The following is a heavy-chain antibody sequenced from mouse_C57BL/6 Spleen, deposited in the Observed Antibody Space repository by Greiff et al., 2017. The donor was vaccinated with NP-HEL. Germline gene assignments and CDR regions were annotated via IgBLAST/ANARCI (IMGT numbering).Heavy chain of an antibody. CDR1: GYSFTSYY. CDR3: ARDYDYDGAWFAY. Sequence: VQLQESGPELVKPGASVKISCKASGYSFTSYYIHWVKQRPGQGLEWIGWIYPGSGNTKYNEKFKGKATLTADTSSSTAYMQLSSLTSEDSAVYYCARDYDYDGAWFAYWGQGTLVTVSA. J-gene: IGHJ3*01. CDR2: IYPGSGNT. D-gene: IGHD2-4*01. V-gene: IGHV1-66*01.